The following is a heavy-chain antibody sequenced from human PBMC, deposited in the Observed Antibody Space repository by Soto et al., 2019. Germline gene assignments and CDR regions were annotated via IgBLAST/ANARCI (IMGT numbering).Heavy chain of an antibody. V-gene: IGHV4-59*01. CDR1: GDSISSYY. CDR2: IYYSGST. CDR3: ARVNYDSSGYYLFDP. Sequence: PSETLSLTCTVSGDSISSYYWTWIRQPPGKGLEWIGYIYYSGSTNYNPSLKSRVTISIDTSKNQFSLKLRSVTAADTAVYYCARVNYDSSGYYLFDPWGQGTLVTVS. D-gene: IGHD3-22*01. J-gene: IGHJ5*02.